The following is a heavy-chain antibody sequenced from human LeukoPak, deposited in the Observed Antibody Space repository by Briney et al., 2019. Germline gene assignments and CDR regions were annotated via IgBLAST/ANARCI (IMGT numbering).Heavy chain of an antibody. Sequence: GGSLRLSCAASGFTFSNAWMSWVRQAPGKGLEWVGRIKSKTDGGTTDYAAPVKGRFTISRDNAKNSLYLQMNSLRAEDTAVYYCARMDYDFWSGYKNFDYWGQGTLVTVSS. CDR2: IKSKTDGGTT. CDR1: GFTFSNAW. CDR3: ARMDYDFWSGYKNFDY. V-gene: IGHV3-15*01. D-gene: IGHD3-3*01. J-gene: IGHJ4*02.